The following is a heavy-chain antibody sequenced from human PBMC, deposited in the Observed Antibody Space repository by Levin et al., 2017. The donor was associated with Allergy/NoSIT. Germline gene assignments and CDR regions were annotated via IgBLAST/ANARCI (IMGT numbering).Heavy chain of an antibody. V-gene: IGHV3-33*01. Sequence: GESLKISCAASGFTFSSYGMHWVRQAPGKGLEWVAVIWYDGSNKYYADSVKGRFTISRDNSKNTLYLQMNSLRAEDTAVYYCARVRLPDYGDYVGYYYYYYGMDVWGQGTTVTVSS. CDR3: ARVRLPDYGDYVGYYYYYYGMDV. J-gene: IGHJ6*02. CDR1: GFTFSSYG. CDR2: IWYDGSNK. D-gene: IGHD4-17*01.